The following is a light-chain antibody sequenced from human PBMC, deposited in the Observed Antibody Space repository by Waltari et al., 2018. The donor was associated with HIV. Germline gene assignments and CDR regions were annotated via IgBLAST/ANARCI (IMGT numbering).Light chain of an antibody. CDR1: RSAIGDYNF. Sequence: QSALTQPASMSGSPGQSITISCAGTRSAIGDYNFASWFQQHPYKAPKLIFPDVSHSLSEFSDRFSASKSGNTASLTIAGLQPEDEADYYCSSYSSSNTVVFGGGTKLTVL. J-gene: IGLJ2*01. CDR2: DVS. CDR3: SSYSSSNTVV. V-gene: IGLV2-14*03.